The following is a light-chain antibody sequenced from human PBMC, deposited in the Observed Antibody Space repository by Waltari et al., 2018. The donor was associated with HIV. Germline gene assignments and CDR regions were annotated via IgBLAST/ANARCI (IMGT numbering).Light chain of an antibody. V-gene: IGLV2-14*01. CDR3: SSLTTTNTLI. Sequence: QSALTQPASVSGSPGQSLTISCPGTSRAVGAYHYVSWYQQPPGTAPKLMIFEVSNRPSGISDRFSGSKSGNTASLTISGLQAEDEADYYCSSLTTTNTLIFGGGTKVTVL. CDR1: SRAVGAYHY. J-gene: IGLJ2*01. CDR2: EVS.